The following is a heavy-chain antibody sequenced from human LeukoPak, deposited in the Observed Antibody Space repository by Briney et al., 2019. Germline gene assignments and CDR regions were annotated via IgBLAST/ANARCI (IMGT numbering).Heavy chain of an antibody. J-gene: IGHJ4*02. CDR1: GFTFSSYA. Sequence: GGSLRLSCAASGFTFSSYAMSWVRQAPGKGLEWVSSISNSGGSTYYAASVKGRFTISRDNSKNTLYLQMNNLRAEDTALYYCAKEPAYFYGSGSFSHYFDYWGQGTLVTGTS. CDR3: AKEPAYFYGSGSFSHYFDY. D-gene: IGHD3-10*01. CDR2: ISNSGGST. V-gene: IGHV3-23*01.